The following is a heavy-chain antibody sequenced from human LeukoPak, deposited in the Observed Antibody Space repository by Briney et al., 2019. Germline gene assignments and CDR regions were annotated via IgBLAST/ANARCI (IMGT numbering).Heavy chain of an antibody. CDR2: ISGSGGRT. CDR3: AKAQDGDYLSTIFDY. J-gene: IGHJ4*02. D-gene: IGHD4-17*01. Sequence: QTGGSLRLSCAAAGFTFTSYAMSWVRQAPGKGLEWVSDISGSGGRTYHADSVKGRFTISRDNSKNTLYLQMTSLRAEDTAVYYCAKAQDGDYLSTIFDYWGQGTLVTVSS. CDR1: GFTFTSYA. V-gene: IGHV3-23*01.